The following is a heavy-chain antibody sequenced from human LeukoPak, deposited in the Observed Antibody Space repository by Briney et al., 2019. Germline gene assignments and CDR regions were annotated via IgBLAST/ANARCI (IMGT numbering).Heavy chain of an antibody. CDR3: ARDYKSYYYDSSGYYYHLVDCGY. V-gene: IGHV1-18*01. J-gene: IGHJ4*02. D-gene: IGHD3-22*01. CDR1: GYTFTSYG. CDR2: ISAYNGNT. Sequence: ASVKVSCKASGYTFTSYGISWVRQASGQGHEWMGWISAYNGNTNYAQKLQGRVTMTTDTSTSTAYMELRSLRSDDTAVYYCARDYKSYYYDSSGYYYHLVDCGYWGQGTLVTVSS.